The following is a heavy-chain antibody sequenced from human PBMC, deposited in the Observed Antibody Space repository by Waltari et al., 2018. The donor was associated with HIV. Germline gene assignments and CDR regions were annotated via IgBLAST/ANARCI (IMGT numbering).Heavy chain of an antibody. CDR2: IYPNSGCT. V-gene: IGHV1-2*02. CDR1: GYTFTGYY. D-gene: IGHD1-26*01. J-gene: IGHJ5*02. CDR3: ARAAAGGNWFDP. Sequence: QVQLVQSGAEVKKPGASVKVSCKASGYTFTGYYMHWVRQTPGQGLEWMGWIYPNSGCTNYALKIQGRVTMTREPSINTAYMELSRLRSDDTAVYYCARAAAGGNWFDPWGQGTLVTVSS.